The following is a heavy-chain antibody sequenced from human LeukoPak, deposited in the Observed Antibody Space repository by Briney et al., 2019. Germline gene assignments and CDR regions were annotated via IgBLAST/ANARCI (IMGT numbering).Heavy chain of an antibody. CDR1: GYTFTGYY. CDR3: ARDNGGTAMAYYYYYYMDV. CDR2: INPNSGGT. Sequence: ASVKVSCKASGYTFTGYYMHWVRQAPGQGLEWMGWINPNSGGTYYAQKFQGRVTMTSDTSISTAYMELSRLRSEDTAVYYCARDNGGTAMAYYYYYYMDVWGKGTTVTISS. D-gene: IGHD5-18*01. J-gene: IGHJ6*03. V-gene: IGHV1-2*02.